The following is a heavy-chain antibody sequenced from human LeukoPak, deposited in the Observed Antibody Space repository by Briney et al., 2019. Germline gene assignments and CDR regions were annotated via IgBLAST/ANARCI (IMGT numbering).Heavy chain of an antibody. D-gene: IGHD1-1*01. CDR2: IYSSGST. J-gene: IGHJ4*02. CDR3: TRGATGPEY. Sequence: SETLSLTCTVSGGSITGYYWSWVRQPPRKGLEWIGYIYSSGSTNYNPSLKSRVTISVDTSKNQFSLKLNSVTAADTAVYYCTRGATGPEYWGQGTLVTVSS. CDR1: GGSITGYY. V-gene: IGHV4-59*01.